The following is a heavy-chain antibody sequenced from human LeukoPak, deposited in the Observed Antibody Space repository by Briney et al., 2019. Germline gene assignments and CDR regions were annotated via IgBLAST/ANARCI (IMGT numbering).Heavy chain of an antibody. CDR3: ARSPGRRSPGYSSGWYYYYGMDV. CDR1: GYTFTSYG. Sequence: GASVKVSCKASGYTFTSYGISWVRQAPGQGLEWMGWISAYNGNTNYAQKLQGRVAMTTDTSTSTAYMELRSLRSDDTAVYYCARSPGRRSPGYSSGWYYYYGMDVWGQGTTVTVSS. J-gene: IGHJ6*02. V-gene: IGHV1-18*01. D-gene: IGHD6-19*01. CDR2: ISAYNGNT.